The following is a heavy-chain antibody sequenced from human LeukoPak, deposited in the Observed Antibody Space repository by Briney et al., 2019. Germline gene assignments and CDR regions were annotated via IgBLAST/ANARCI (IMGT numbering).Heavy chain of an antibody. D-gene: IGHD3-10*01. CDR3: ATYYYGSGSRYYYGMDV. CDR1: GYTFTSYA. Sequence: ASVKVSCKASGYTFTSYAMHWVRQAPGQRLEWMGWINAGNGNTKYSQKFQGRVTITADKSTSTAYMELSSLRSEDTAVYYCATYYYGSGSRYYYGMDVWGQGTTVTVSS. CDR2: INAGNGNT. V-gene: IGHV1-3*01. J-gene: IGHJ6*02.